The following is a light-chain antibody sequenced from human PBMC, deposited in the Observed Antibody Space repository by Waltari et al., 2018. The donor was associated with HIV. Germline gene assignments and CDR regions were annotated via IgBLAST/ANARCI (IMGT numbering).Light chain of an antibody. J-gene: IGLJ3*02. CDR2: RND. Sequence: QSVLTQPPSASGTPGPRVALSCSGSRTNIGKNIIYWYQQFQGTAPKLLIYRNDQRPSGVPDRFAGSKSGTSASLAISGLRSEDEADYYCATWDDSLSGWVFGGGTKLTVL. CDR3: ATWDDSLSGWV. V-gene: IGLV1-47*01. CDR1: RTNIGKNI.